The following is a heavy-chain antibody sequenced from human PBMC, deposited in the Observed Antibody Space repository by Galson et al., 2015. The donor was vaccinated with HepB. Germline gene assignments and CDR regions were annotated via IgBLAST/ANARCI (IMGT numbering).Heavy chain of an antibody. CDR2: FDPEDGET. CDR1: GYTLTELS. Sequence: SVKVSCKVSGYTLTELSMHWVRQAPGKGLEWMGGFDPEDGETIYAQKFQGRVTMTEDTSTDTAYMELSSLRSEDTAVYYCARVGGYYQNYYHYGMDVWGQGTTVTVSS. D-gene: IGHD3-22*01. J-gene: IGHJ6*02. V-gene: IGHV1-24*01. CDR3: ARVGGYYQNYYHYGMDV.